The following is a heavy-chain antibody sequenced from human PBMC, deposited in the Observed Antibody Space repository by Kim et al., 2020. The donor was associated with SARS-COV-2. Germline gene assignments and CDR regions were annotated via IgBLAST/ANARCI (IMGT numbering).Heavy chain of an antibody. Sequence: SETLSLTCAVYGGSFSGYYWSWIRQPPGKGLEWIGEINHSGSTNYNPSLKSRVTISVDTSKNQFSLKLSSVTAADTAVYYCASLWFGDYYYYGMDVWGQGTTVTVSS. J-gene: IGHJ6*02. CDR2: INHSGST. CDR1: GGSFSGYY. D-gene: IGHD3-10*01. CDR3: ASLWFGDYYYYGMDV. V-gene: IGHV4-34*01.